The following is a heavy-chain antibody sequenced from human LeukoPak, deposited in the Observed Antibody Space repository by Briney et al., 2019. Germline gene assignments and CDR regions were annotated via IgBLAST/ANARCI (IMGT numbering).Heavy chain of an antibody. CDR1: GGSISSGGNY. Sequence: ASETLSPTCTVSGGSISSGGNYWIWIRQHPGKGLEWIGYIYYSGSTYYNPSLKSRVTISLDTSKNQFSLKLTSVTAADTAVYYCARANYRGWFDPWGQGTLVTVSS. V-gene: IGHV4-31*03. CDR2: IYYSGST. CDR3: ARANYRGWFDP. D-gene: IGHD1-7*01. J-gene: IGHJ5*02.